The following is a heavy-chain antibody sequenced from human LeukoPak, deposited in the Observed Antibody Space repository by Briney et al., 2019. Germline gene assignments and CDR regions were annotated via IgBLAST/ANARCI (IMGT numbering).Heavy chain of an antibody. D-gene: IGHD3-10*01. J-gene: IGHJ4*02. CDR1: GFTFRNYV. Sequence: GGSLRLSCAASGFTFRNYVIHWVRQAPGKGLEWVAVTSSDLNVKLYADSVKGRFTISRDNSRSTLYLQMNSLRPEDTAVYYCAREGYYGSGSPPSLYFDYWGQGTLVTVSS. CDR2: TSSDLNVK. V-gene: IGHV3-30-3*01. CDR3: AREGYYGSGSPPSLYFDY.